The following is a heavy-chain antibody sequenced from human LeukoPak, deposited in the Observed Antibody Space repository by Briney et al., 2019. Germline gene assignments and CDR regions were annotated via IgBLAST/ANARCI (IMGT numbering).Heavy chain of an antibody. CDR2: ISGSGGST. V-gene: IGHV3-23*01. D-gene: IGHD6-13*01. CDR1: GFTFSSYA. Sequence: GGSLRLSCAASGFTFSSYAMSWVRQAPGKGLEWVSTISGSGGSTYYADSVKGRLTISRDNSKNTLYLQTNSLRAEDTAVYYCAISQSIATAGFDYWGQGTLVTVSS. CDR3: AISQSIATAGFDY. J-gene: IGHJ4*02.